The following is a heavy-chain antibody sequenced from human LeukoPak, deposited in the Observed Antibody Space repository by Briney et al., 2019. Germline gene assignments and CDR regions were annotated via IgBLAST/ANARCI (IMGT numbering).Heavy chain of an antibody. J-gene: IGHJ6*02. D-gene: IGHD4/OR15-4a*01. CDR1: GGSFSGYY. Sequence: PSETLSLTCAVYGGSFSGYYWSRIRHPPGKGLEWMGELNHSGSTNFNPSLKSRVNISVDTSKNQFSLKLSSVTAADTAVYYCARGKVPTTPLYGMDVWGQGTTVTVSS. CDR2: LNHSGST. V-gene: IGHV4-34*01. CDR3: ARGKVPTTPLYGMDV.